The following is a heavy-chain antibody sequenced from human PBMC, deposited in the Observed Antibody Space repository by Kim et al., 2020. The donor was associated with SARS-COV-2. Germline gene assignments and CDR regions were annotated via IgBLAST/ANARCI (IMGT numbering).Heavy chain of an antibody. J-gene: IGHJ4*02. CDR3: ATRGETFDY. Sequence: GGSLRLSCAASGFTFDDYAMHWVRQAPGKGLEWVSGISWNSGSIGYADSVKGRFTISRDNAKNSLYLQMNSLRAEDTALYYCATRGETFDYWGQGTLVTVSS. V-gene: IGHV3-9*01. D-gene: IGHD3-16*01. CDR1: GFTFDDYA. CDR2: ISWNSGSI.